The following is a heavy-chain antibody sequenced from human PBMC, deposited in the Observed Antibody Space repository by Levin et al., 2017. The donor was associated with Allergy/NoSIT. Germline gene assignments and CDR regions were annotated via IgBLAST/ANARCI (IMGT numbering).Heavy chain of an antibody. V-gene: IGHV1-69*13. CDR2: IIPIFGTA. J-gene: IGHJ6*02. CDR3: ARIPDDYSNYGGYYGMDV. D-gene: IGHD4-11*01. Sequence: SVKVSCKASGGTFSSYAISWVRQAPGQGLEWMGGIIPIFGTANYAQKFQGRVTITADESTSTAYMELSSLRSEDTAVYYCARIPDDYSNYGGYYGMDVWGQGTTVTVSS. CDR1: GGTFSSYA.